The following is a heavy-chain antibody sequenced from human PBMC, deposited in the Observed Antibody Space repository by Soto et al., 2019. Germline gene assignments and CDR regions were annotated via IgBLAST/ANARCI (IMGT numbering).Heavy chain of an antibody. Sequence: VASVKVSCKVSGYTLTGFSMHWVRQAPGKGLEWMGGFDPEDGETIYAQKLQGRVTMTEDTSTDTAYMELSSLRSEDTAVYYCATGYCSGGSCPVSMDVWGKGTTVTVSS. CDR2: FDPEDGET. V-gene: IGHV1-24*01. D-gene: IGHD2-15*01. J-gene: IGHJ6*04. CDR1: GYTLTGFS. CDR3: ATGYCSGGSCPVSMDV.